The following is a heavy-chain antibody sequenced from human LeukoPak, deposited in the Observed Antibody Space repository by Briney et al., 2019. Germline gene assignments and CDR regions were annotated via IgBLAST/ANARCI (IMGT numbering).Heavy chain of an antibody. CDR1: GYTFTGYY. CDR2: INPSGGST. V-gene: IGHV1-46*01. CDR3: ASVSDDDAFDI. J-gene: IGHJ3*02. Sequence: GASVKVSCKASGYTFTGYYMHWVRQAPGQGLEWMGIINPSGGSTSYAQKFQGRVTMTRDTSTSTVYMELSSLRSEDTAVYYCASVSDDDAFDIWGQGTMVTVSS.